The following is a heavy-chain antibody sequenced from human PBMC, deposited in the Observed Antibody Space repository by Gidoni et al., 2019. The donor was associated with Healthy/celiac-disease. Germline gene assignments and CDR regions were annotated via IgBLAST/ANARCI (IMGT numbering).Heavy chain of an antibody. CDR3: AREGVDSGYDSWGGGPVLDP. V-gene: IGHV3-33*01. CDR2: SGYDGSNK. Sequence: QVQLVESGGGVVQPGRSLRLSCAAAGFTSSSSGTHWVRQAPGKGLEGVAFSGYDGSNKYYADSVKGRFTISRDNSKNTLYLQMNSLRAEDTAVYYCAREGVDSGYDSWGGGPVLDPWGQGTLVTVSS. CDR1: GFTSSSSG. D-gene: IGHD5-12*01. J-gene: IGHJ5*02.